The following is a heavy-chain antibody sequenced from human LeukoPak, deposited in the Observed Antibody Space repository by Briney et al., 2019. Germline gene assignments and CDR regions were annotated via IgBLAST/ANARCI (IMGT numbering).Heavy chain of an antibody. CDR1: GYTFTSYG. D-gene: IGHD6-19*01. J-gene: IGHJ6*02. CDR3: ARDHAGGWYHDYYYGMDV. Sequence: ASVKVSCKASGYTFTSYGISWVRQAPGQGLEWMGWISAYNGNTNYAQKLQGRVTMTTDTSTSTAYMELRSLRSDDTAVYHCARDHAGGWYHDYYYGMDVWGQGTTVTVSS. CDR2: ISAYNGNT. V-gene: IGHV1-18*01.